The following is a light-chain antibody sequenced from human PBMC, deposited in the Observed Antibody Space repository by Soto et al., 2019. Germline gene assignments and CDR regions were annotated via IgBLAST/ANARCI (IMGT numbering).Light chain of an antibody. CDR3: QSYDSSLSGYVV. Sequence: QSVLTQPPSVSGAPGRRVTISCTGSSSNIGAGYDVHWYQQLPGTAPKLLIYGNSNRPSGVPDRFSGSKSGTSASLAITGLQAEDEADYYGQSYDSSLSGYVVFGGGTKVTVL. CDR2: GNS. J-gene: IGLJ2*01. V-gene: IGLV1-40*01. CDR1: SSNIGAGYD.